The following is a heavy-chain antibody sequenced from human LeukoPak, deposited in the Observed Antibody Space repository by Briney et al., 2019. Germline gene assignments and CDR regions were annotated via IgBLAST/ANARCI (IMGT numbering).Heavy chain of an antibody. J-gene: IGHJ3*02. CDR3: ARDYAFDI. CDR2: IYYSGNT. Sequence: SETLSLTCTVSGDSISSYYWSWIRQPPGKGLEWIGCIYYSGNTNYNPSHKSRVTISIDTSKNQFSLKLSSVTAADTAVYYCARDYAFDIWGQGTMVTVSS. V-gene: IGHV4-59*01. CDR1: GDSISSYY.